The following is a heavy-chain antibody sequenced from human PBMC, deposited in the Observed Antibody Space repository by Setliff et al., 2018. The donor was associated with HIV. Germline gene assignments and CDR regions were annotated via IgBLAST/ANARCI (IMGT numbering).Heavy chain of an antibody. CDR1: GFTFVAHA. V-gene: IGHV3-23*01. Sequence: GGSLRLSCAASGFTFVAHAMNWVRQAPGKGLEWVSSISSSGENTYYADTVKGRFTISRDNSKNSLYLQMSSLRAEDTAVYYCARKLRPGHGMDVWGQGTTVTAP. CDR2: ISSSGENT. J-gene: IGHJ6*02. D-gene: IGHD3-10*01. CDR3: ARKLRPGHGMDV.